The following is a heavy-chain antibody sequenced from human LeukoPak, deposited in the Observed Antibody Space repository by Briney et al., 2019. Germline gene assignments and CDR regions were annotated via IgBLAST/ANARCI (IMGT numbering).Heavy chain of an antibody. CDR3: AKDNYGGIFAS. D-gene: IGHD4-17*01. CDR1: GFTFSAYG. V-gene: IGHV3-23*01. CDR2: ISDTVRDT. Sequence: GESLRLSCAASGFTFSAYGMSWVRQAPGKGLEWVSHISDTVRDTWYANSVKGRFIISRDNSRDTVYLQMSSLRPEDTALYFCAKDNYGGIFASWGQGTLVAVSS. J-gene: IGHJ4*02.